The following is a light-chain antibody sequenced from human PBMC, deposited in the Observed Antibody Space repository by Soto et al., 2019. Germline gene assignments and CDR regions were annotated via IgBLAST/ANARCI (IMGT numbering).Light chain of an antibody. V-gene: IGKV1-5*01. J-gene: IGKJ1*01. CDR3: QQYSSDST. Sequence: DIQMTQSPSTLSASVGDRVTITCRASQSISNWVAWYQQKPGKVPELLIYDASRFQSGVPLRFSGSGSGTEFTPTISRLQPDDVATYYCQQYSSDSTFGQGTKVEI. CDR1: QSISNW. CDR2: DAS.